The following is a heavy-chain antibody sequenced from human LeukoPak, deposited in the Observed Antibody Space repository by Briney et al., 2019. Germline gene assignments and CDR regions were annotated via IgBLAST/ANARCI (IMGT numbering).Heavy chain of an antibody. J-gene: IGHJ3*02. CDR1: GGSFSGYY. CDR3: ARSTTRYSSGWYPDAFDI. CDR2: INHSGST. Sequence: PSETLSLTCAVYGGSFSGYYWSWIRQPPGKELEWIGEINHSGSTNYNPSLKSRVTISVDTSKNQFSLKLSSVTAADTAVCYCARSTTRYSSGWYPDAFDIWGQGTMVTVSS. D-gene: IGHD6-19*01. V-gene: IGHV4-34*01.